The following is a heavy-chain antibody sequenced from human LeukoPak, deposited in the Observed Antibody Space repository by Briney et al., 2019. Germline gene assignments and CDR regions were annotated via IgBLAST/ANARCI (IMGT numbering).Heavy chain of an antibody. D-gene: IGHD1-26*01. CDR2: IKQDGSDT. CDR3: ARDFSATAGLDV. CDR1: GFTFSNYW. J-gene: IGHJ6*02. Sequence: GGSLRLSCVDSGFTFSNYWMNWVRQAPGKGLEWLANIKQDGSDTHYVDSVKGRFTISRDNSKNSLYLQMNSLRADDPVVYYCARDFSATAGLDVWGQGTTVTVSS. V-gene: IGHV3-7*03.